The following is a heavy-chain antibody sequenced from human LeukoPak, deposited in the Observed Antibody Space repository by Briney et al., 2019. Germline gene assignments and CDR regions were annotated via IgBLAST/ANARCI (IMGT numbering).Heavy chain of an antibody. CDR1: GFAFDYYT. CDR2: ISWNGGIK. CDR3: AKDSGAGLAGYSTSFYPDN. J-gene: IGHJ4*02. V-gene: IGHV3-43*01. D-gene: IGHD2-2*01. Sequence: GGSLRLSCAASGFAFDYYTMYWIRQAPGKSLEWVCLISWNGGIKHYADSMQGRFTISRDNSKNSLYLQMNSLRTEDTAFYYCAKDSGAGLAGYSTSFYPDNWGQGTLVTVSS.